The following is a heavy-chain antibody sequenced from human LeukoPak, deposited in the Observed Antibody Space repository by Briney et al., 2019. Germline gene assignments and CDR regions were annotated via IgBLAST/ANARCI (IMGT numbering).Heavy chain of an antibody. CDR1: GYTFTGYY. J-gene: IGHJ4*02. V-gene: IGHV1-2*02. D-gene: IGHD3-3*01. CDR3: AREDTIFGVGIDY. Sequence: GASVKVSCEASGYTFTGYYMHWVRQAPGQGLECMGWINPNSGGTNYAQKFQGRVTMTRDTSISTAYMELSRLRSDDTAVYYCAREDTIFGVGIDYWGQGTLVTVSS. CDR2: INPNSGGT.